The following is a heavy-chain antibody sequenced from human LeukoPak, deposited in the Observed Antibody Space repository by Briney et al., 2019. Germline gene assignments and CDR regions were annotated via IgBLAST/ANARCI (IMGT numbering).Heavy chain of an antibody. Sequence: KPSQTLSLTCTVSGGSISSGSYYWSWVRQPAGKGLEWIGRIYTSGNTNYNPSLKSRVTISVDTSKNQFSLKLSSATAADTAVYYCARVDLRYCSGGSCPFDYWGQGTLVTVSS. D-gene: IGHD2-15*01. V-gene: IGHV4-61*02. CDR2: IYTSGNT. J-gene: IGHJ4*02. CDR1: GGSISSGSYY. CDR3: ARVDLRYCSGGSCPFDY.